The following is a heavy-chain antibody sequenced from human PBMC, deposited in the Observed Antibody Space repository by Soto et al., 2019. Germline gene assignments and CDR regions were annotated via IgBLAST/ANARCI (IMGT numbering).Heavy chain of an antibody. Sequence: QVQLQESGPGLVKPSGTLSLTCVVSGGSISGRHWWSWVRQAPGKGLEWIGAVFHSGDTTYTPSLRSRVTIAVDKANNQFSLKLNTQTAAHTPVYYCARLIYDSRLNYLYFDFWGQRALVSVSS. CDR1: GGSISGRHW. D-gene: IGHD3-22*01. CDR3: ARLIYDSRLNYLYFDF. V-gene: IGHV4-4*02. CDR2: VFHSGDT. J-gene: IGHJ4*02.